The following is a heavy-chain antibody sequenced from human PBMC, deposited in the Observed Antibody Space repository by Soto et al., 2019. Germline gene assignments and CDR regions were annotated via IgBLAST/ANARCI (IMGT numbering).Heavy chain of an antibody. Sequence: GGSLRLSCAASGFTFSSYGMHWVRQAPGKGLGWVAVIWYDGSNKYYADSVKGRFTISRDNPKNTLYLQMNSLRAEDTAVYYCARDYDILTGYSELAYYFDYWGQGTLVTVSS. CDR3: ARDYDILTGYSELAYYFDY. D-gene: IGHD3-9*01. CDR1: GFTFSSYG. CDR2: IWYDGSNK. J-gene: IGHJ4*02. V-gene: IGHV3-33*01.